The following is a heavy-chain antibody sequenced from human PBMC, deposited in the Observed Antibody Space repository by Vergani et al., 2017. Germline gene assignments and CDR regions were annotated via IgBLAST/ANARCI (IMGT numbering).Heavy chain of an antibody. CDR1: GFTFSSYS. V-gene: IGHV3-21*01. CDR3: GGGGGGGGEATIWYYYYGMDV. J-gene: IGHJ6*02. Sequence: EVQLVESGGGLVKPGGSLRLSCAASGFTFSSYSMNWVRQAPGKGLEWVSSISSSSSYIYYADSVKGRFTISRDNAKNSLYLQMNSLRAEDTAVYYCGGGGGGGGEATIWYYYYGMDVWGQGTTVTVSS. CDR2: ISSSSSYI. D-gene: IGHD5-12*01.